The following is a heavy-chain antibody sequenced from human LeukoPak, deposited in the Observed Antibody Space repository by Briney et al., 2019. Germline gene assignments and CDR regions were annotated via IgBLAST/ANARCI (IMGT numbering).Heavy chain of an antibody. CDR3: AKRDGYNSGPFDY. J-gene: IGHJ4*02. Sequence: PGGSLRLSCAASGFTFSSYGVHWVRQAPGKGLELVAFIQSDGSDQYYADSVKCRLSISRDNSKNTLYLQMNSLRTEDTAVYYCAKRDGYNSGPFDYWGQGTLVTVSS. D-gene: IGHD5-24*01. CDR1: GFTFSSYG. CDR2: IQSDGSDQ. V-gene: IGHV3-30*02.